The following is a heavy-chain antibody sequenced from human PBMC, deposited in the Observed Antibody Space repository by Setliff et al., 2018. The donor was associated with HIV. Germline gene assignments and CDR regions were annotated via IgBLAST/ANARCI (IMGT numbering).Heavy chain of an antibody. CDR2: FDPEDGET. CDR3: ARDFSGQQLVGGWFDP. D-gene: IGHD6-13*01. Sequence: ASVKVSCKISGYTLTELSIPWVRQAPGKGLEWMANFDPEDGETFYAQKFQGRVTITADESTSTAYMELSSLRSDDTAVYYCARDFSGQQLVGGWFDPWGQGTLVTVSS. V-gene: IGHV1-24*01. J-gene: IGHJ5*02. CDR1: GYTLTELS.